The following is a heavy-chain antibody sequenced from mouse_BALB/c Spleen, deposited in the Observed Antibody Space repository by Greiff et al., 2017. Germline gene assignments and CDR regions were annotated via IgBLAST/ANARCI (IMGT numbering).Heavy chain of an antibody. CDR3: ARKDYGSSYEPGYFDV. J-gene: IGHJ1*01. D-gene: IGHD1-1*01. CDR2: INPSSGYT. Sequence: VQLQQSGAELARPGASVKMSCKASGYTFTSYTMHWVKQRPGQGLEWIGYINPSSGYTNYNQKFKDKATLTADKSSSTAYMQLSSLTSEDSAVYYCARKDYGSSYEPGYFDVWGAGTTVTVSS. CDR1: GYTFTSYT. V-gene: IGHV1-4*01.